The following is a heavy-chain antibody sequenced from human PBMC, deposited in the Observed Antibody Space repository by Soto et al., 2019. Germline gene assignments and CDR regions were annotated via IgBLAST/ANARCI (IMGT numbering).Heavy chain of an antibody. CDR2: INHSGTT. D-gene: IGHD1-7*01. V-gene: IGHV4-34*01. CDR1: GGSFSGFY. CDR3: ARDHTPRYNWNYFSWFDP. J-gene: IGHJ5*02. Sequence: QVQLQQWGAGLLKPSETLSLTCAVYGGSFSGFYWSWIRQPPGKGLEWIGEINHSGTTNSNPSLKSRVTISVDTSKNLFSLKLSSVTAADTAVYYCARDHTPRYNWNYFSWFDPWGQGTLVTVSS.